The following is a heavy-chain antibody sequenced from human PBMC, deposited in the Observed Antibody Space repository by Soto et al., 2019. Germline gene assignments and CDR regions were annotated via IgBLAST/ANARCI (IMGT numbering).Heavy chain of an antibody. CDR2: IIPIFGTA. J-gene: IGHJ4*02. CDR1: GGTFSSYA. Sequence: SVKVSYTASGGTFSSYASSWVRQAPGQGLEWMGRIIPIFGTANYAQKFQGRVTITADESTSTAYMELSSLRSEDTAVYYCARDGIGDILTGSPFDYWGQGTLVTVSS. D-gene: IGHD3-9*01. CDR3: ARDGIGDILTGSPFDY. V-gene: IGHV1-69*15.